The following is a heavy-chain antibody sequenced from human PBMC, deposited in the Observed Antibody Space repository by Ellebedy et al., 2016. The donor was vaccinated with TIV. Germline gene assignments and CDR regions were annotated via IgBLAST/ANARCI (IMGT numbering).Heavy chain of an antibody. CDR3: AGERETDGVVCFQH. D-gene: IGHD2-8*02. CDR1: GYTFTRYG. Sequence: ASVKVSCXASGYTFTRYGISWVRQAPGQGLEWMGWISAYSGDTHHVQKLQGRITMTRDTSTSTAYLELRSLTSDDTALYYCAGERETDGVVCFQHWGQGTLVTVSS. J-gene: IGHJ1*01. CDR2: ISAYSGDT. V-gene: IGHV1-18*01.